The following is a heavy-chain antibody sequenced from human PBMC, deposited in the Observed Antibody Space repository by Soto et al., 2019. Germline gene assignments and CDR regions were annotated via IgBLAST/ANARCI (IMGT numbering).Heavy chain of an antibody. Sequence: SDTLSLSCTVTGGSISSYYWSWIRQPPGKGLEWIGYIYYSGSTNYNPSLKSRVTISVDTSKNQFSLKLSSVTAADTAVYYCARHLLLYYYDSSPYYLRDAFDIWGQGTMVT. V-gene: IGHV4-59*08. CDR2: IYYSGST. CDR1: GGSISSYY. D-gene: IGHD3-22*01. CDR3: ARHLLLYYYDSSPYYLRDAFDI. J-gene: IGHJ3*02.